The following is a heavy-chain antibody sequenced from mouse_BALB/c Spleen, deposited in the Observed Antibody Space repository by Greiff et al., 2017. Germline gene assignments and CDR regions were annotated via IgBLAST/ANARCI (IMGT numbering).Heavy chain of an antibody. CDR2: ISSGGST. CDR3: ARGGSYDGYYGGDY. D-gene: IGHD2-3*01. Sequence: DVQLVESGGGLVKPGGSLKLSCAASGFTFSSYAMSWVRQTPERRLEWVASISSGGSTYYPDSVKGRFTISRDNARNILYLQMSSLRSEDTAMYYCARGGSYDGYYGGDYWGQGTSVTVSS. CDR1: GFTFSSYA. V-gene: IGHV5-6-5*01. J-gene: IGHJ4*01.